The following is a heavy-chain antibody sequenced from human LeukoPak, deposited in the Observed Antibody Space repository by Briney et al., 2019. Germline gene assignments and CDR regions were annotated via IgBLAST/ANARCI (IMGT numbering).Heavy chain of an antibody. V-gene: IGHV1-18*01. CDR2: ISAYNGNT. J-gene: IGHJ1*01. CDR1: GYTFTSYG. CDR3: ASIPLGYCSGGSCYGEYFQH. Sequence: ASVKVSCKASGYTFTSYGISWVRQAPGQGLEWMGWISAYNGNTNYAQKLQGRVTMTTDTSTSTAYMELRSLRSDDTAVYYCASIPLGYCSGGSCYGEYFQHWGQGTLVTVSS. D-gene: IGHD2-15*01.